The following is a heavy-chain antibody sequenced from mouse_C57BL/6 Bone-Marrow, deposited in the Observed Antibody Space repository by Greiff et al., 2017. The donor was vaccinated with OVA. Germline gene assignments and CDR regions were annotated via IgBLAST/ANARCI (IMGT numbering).Heavy chain of an antibody. J-gene: IGHJ1*03. CDR3: TRGGYHWYFDV. CDR1: GYTFTDYE. Sequence: QVQLKQSGAELVRPGASVTLSCKASGYTFTDYEMHWVKQTPVHGLEWIGAIDPETGGTAYNQKFKGKAILTADKSSSTAYMELRSLTSEDSAVYYCTRGGYHWYFDVWGTGTTVTVSS. CDR2: IDPETGGT. V-gene: IGHV1-15*01. D-gene: IGHD1-1*02.